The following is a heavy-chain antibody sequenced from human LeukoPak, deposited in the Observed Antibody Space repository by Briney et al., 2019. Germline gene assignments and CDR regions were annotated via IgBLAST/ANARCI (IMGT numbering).Heavy chain of an antibody. CDR2: IYYSGST. V-gene: IGHV4-59*12. J-gene: IGHJ6*03. CDR3: ARAVAGSYYMDV. D-gene: IGHD6-19*01. Sequence: SETLSLTCTVSGGSISSYYWNWIRQPPGKGLEWIGYIYYSGSTNYNPSLKSRVTMSVDTSKNQFSLKLSSVTAADTAVYYCARAVAGSYYMDVWGKGTTVTVSS. CDR1: GGSISSYY.